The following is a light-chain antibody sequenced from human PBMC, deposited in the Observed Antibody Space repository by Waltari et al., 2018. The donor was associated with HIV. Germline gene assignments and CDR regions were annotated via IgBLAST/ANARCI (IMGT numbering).Light chain of an antibody. CDR3: AAWDDSLNGWV. Sequence: QSVLTQPPSASGTPGQRVTISCSGSSSNIRSNTVSWYQQLPGTAPKLLIFGNDQRPAGVPDRFSGSKSGTAASLAISGLQSEDEADYYCAAWDDSLNGWVFGGGTKLTVL. CDR2: GND. J-gene: IGLJ3*02. CDR1: SSNIRSNT. V-gene: IGLV1-44*01.